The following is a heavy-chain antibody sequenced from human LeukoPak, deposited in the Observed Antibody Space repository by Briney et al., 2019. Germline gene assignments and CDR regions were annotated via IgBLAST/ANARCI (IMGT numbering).Heavy chain of an antibody. CDR1: GFTFSRYW. CDR2: INPDGSST. CDR3: VRVRGAVAATPLEFDY. V-gene: IGHV3-74*01. D-gene: IGHD6-19*01. Sequence: GGSLRLSCAASGFTFSRYWMHWVRQAPGKGMVWVSHINPDGSSTRYADSVKGRFTISRDNAKNTLYLQMNSLRAEDTAVYYCVRVRGAVAATPLEFDYWGQGTLVTVSS. J-gene: IGHJ4*02.